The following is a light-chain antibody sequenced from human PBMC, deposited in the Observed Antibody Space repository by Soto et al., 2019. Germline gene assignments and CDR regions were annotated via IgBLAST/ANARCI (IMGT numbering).Light chain of an antibody. Sequence: DIQQTQSPSSLSASAGARVPISWRASQVFTNHVAWYPNKPGKGPKLLIYTASTLQSGVPSRFSGSDSGTYFNLTFCRLQTEDGATYEGQKLHTATITFCPLTRGEIK. CDR2: TAS. CDR3: QKLHTATIT. J-gene: IGKJ5*01. V-gene: IGKV1-27*01. CDR1: QVFTNH.